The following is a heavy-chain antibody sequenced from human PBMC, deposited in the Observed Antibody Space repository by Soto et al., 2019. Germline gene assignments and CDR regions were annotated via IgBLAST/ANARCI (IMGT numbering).Heavy chain of an antibody. V-gene: IGHV4-59*11. CDR1: GGSISNHD. Sequence: PSETLSLTCTVSGGSISNHDWSWIRQPPGKGLEWIGYIYYSGNTNYNPSLKTRVSISVDTSKKQFSLRLRSVTAADAAVYYCARGARYCSNGVCYTSFFFDHWGQGALVTVSS. D-gene: IGHD2-8*01. CDR3: ARGARYCSNGVCYTSFFFDH. CDR2: IYYSGNT. J-gene: IGHJ4*02.